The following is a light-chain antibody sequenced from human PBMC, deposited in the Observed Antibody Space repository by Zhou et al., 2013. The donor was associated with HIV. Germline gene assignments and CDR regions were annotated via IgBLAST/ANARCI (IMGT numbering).Light chain of an antibody. Sequence: DIQMTQSPSSLSASAGDRVTITCRASQTISNYLNWYQQKPGKAPKLLIYAASALQSGVPSRFSGSGSGTDFTLTIRSLQPEDLAVYYCQQSHSMPLTFGGGPRWTSN. V-gene: IGKV1-39*01. J-gene: IGKJ4*01. CDR2: AAS. CDR3: QQSHSMPLT. CDR1: QTISNY.